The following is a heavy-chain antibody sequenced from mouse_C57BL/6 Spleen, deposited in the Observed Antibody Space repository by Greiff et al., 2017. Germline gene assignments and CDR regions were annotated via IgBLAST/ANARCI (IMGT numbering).Heavy chain of an antibody. CDR3: ARGTDGYYGFDY. CDR1: GYAFSSYW. Sequence: QVQLKQSGAELVKPGASVKISCKASGYAFSSYWMNWVKQRPGKGLEWIGQIYPGDGDTNYNGKFKGKATLTADKSSSAAYMQLSSLTSEDSAVYFGARGTDGYYGFDYWGQGTTLTVSS. V-gene: IGHV1-80*01. D-gene: IGHD2-3*01. CDR2: IYPGDGDT. J-gene: IGHJ2*01.